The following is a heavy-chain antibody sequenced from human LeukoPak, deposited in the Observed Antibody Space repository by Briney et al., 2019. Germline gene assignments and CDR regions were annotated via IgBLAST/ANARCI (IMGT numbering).Heavy chain of an antibody. CDR2: ISAYNGNT. Sequence: ASVKVSCKASGYTFTSYGISWVRQAPGQGREWMGWISAYNGNTNYAQKLQGRVTMTTDTSTSTAYMELRSLRSDDPAVYYCARAEELYNWFDPWGQGTMVTVSS. CDR1: GYTFTSYG. D-gene: IGHD1-26*01. V-gene: IGHV1-18*04. J-gene: IGHJ5*02. CDR3: ARAEELYNWFDP.